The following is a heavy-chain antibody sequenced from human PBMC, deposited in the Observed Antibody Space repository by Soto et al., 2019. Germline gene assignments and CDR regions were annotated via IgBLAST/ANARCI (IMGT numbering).Heavy chain of an antibody. V-gene: IGHV3-21*01. D-gene: IGHD1-1*01. CDR2: ISSSSSYI. Sequence: PGGSLRLSCAASGFTFSSYSMNWVRQAPGKGLEWVSSISSSSSYIYYADSVKGRFTISRDNAKNSLYLQMNSLRAEDTAVYYCARDLASWNPPSPNYFDYWGQGTLVTVSS. CDR1: GFTFSSYS. CDR3: ARDLASWNPPSPNYFDY. J-gene: IGHJ4*02.